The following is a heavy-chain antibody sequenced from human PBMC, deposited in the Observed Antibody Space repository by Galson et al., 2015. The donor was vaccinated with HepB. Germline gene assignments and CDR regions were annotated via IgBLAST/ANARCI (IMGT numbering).Heavy chain of an antibody. CDR2: IGGSGGDT. V-gene: IGHV3-23*01. CDR3: ATGYQFDY. J-gene: IGHJ4*02. D-gene: IGHD3-9*01. Sequence: SLRLSCAASGFTFSSYAMTWVRQAPGKGLEWVSSIGGSGGDTYYADSVKGRFTISRDNSENTLFLQMNSLRAEDTAVYYCATGYQFDYWGQGTLVTVSS. CDR1: GFTFSSYA.